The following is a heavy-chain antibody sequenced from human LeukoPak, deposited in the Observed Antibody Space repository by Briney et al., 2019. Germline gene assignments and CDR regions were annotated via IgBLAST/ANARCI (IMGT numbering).Heavy chain of an antibody. CDR2: MHYSGST. D-gene: IGHD5-24*01. V-gene: IGHV4-39*01. CDR1: GGSISSSSYY. J-gene: IGHJ4*02. Sequence: SETLSLTCSVSGGSISSSSYYWGWIRQPPGKGLEWIGSMHYSGSTYYNPSLKSRVTISVDTSKNQFSLKLSSVTAADTAVYYCARQRGRWLQLQTLDYWGQGTLVTVSS. CDR3: ARQRGRWLQLQTLDY.